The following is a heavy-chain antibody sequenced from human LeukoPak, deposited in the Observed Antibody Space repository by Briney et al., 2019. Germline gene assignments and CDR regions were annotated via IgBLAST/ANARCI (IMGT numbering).Heavy chain of an antibody. CDR2: INGGGDST. Sequence: PGGSLRLSCAASGFTFSNYAMYWVRQAPGKGLGWVSSINGGGDSTYYADSVKGRFTISRDNSKNTLYLQMNSLRAEDTAVYYCAKYSAYYYDSSGYPTPYYMDVWGKGTTVTVSS. V-gene: IGHV3-23*01. CDR1: GFTFSNYA. J-gene: IGHJ6*03. CDR3: AKYSAYYYDSSGYPTPYYMDV. D-gene: IGHD3-22*01.